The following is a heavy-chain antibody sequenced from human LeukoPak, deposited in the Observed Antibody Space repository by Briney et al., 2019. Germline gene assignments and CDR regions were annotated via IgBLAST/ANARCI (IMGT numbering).Heavy chain of an antibody. D-gene: IGHD5-24*01. CDR2: INPSGST. V-gene: IGHV4-34*01. J-gene: IGHJ4*02. CDR3: ARGQGRDGYNGILEY. Sequence: SETLSLTCAVYGGSFSGYYWTWIRQPPGKGLEWIGEINPSGSTNHNPSLKSRVTISVDTSKDQFSLKLRSVTAADTAVFYCARGQGRDGYNGILEYWGQGALVTVSS. CDR1: GGSFSGYY.